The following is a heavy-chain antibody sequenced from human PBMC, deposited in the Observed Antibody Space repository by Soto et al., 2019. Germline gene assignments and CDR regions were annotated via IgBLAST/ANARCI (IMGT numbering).Heavy chain of an antibody. CDR1: GFTFSGDD. V-gene: IGHV3-30-3*01. J-gene: IGHJ5*02. Sequence: QVQLVESGGGVVQPGGSLRLSCAASGFTFSGDDMHWVRQTPGKGLEWVALISNNGNIKHYADSVKGRFTISRDNSRNTLYLLMNSLSDDETSIYYCARAGGAIRLLDHWGRGTLVTLCS. D-gene: IGHD1-26*01. CDR2: ISNNGNIK. CDR3: ARAGGAIRLLDH.